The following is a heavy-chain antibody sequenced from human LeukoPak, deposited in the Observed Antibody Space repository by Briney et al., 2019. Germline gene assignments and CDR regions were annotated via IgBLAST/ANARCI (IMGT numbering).Heavy chain of an antibody. V-gene: IGHV4-31*03. D-gene: IGHD4-23*01. CDR3: GKVGGNSNY. CDR1: GGPITIDILY. Sequence: SETVSLLCTISGGPITIDILYWKWIRQHRGKGLVLNDSIYNSRSLSYNSSLQSRLTITVYTSKNEFFLKMSYVPAADTAMYYCGKVGGNSNYWGPGTLVTVSS. J-gene: IGHJ4*02. CDR2: IYNSRSL.